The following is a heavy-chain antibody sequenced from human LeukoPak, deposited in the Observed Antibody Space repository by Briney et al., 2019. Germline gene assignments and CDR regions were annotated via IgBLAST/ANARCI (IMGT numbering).Heavy chain of an antibody. CDR3: ARHVVAVGFDY. CDR1: GFTFSSYT. J-gene: IGHJ4*02. Sequence: GSLRLSCAASGFTFSSYTMNWVRQAPGKGLEWVSSITSSSSYIYYADSVKGRFTISRDNAKNSLYLQMNSLRAEDTAVYYCARHVVAVGFDYWGQGTLVTVSS. CDR2: ITSSSSYI. D-gene: IGHD3-22*01. V-gene: IGHV3-21*01.